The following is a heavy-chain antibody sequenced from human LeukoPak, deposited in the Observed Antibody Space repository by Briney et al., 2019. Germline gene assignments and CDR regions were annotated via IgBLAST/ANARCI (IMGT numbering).Heavy chain of an antibody. Sequence: GGSLRLSCAASGFTFSSYGMHWVRQAPGKGLEWVAFIQYDGTNKYYADSVKGRFTISRDNSKNSLYLQMNSLRAEDTAVYYCAKDSVVGRPDIAMSGIDYWGQGTLVTVPS. D-gene: IGHD6-19*01. CDR2: IQYDGTNK. J-gene: IGHJ4*02. CDR1: GFTFSSYG. CDR3: AKDSVVGRPDIAMSGIDY. V-gene: IGHV3-30*02.